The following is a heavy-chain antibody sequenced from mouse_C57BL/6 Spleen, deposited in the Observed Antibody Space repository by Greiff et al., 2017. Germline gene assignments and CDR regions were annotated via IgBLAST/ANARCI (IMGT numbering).Heavy chain of an antibody. CDR2: IDPSDSET. V-gene: IGHV1-52*01. CDR1: GYTFTSYW. D-gene: IGHD1-1*01. CDR3: ASGNGYAMDY. J-gene: IGHJ4*01. Sequence: QVQLQQPGAELVRPGSSVKLSCKASGYTFTSYWMHWVKQRPIQGLEWIGNIDPSDSETHYNQKFKDKATLTVDKSSSTAYMQISSLTSEDSAVYYSASGNGYAMDYWGQGASVTVSS.